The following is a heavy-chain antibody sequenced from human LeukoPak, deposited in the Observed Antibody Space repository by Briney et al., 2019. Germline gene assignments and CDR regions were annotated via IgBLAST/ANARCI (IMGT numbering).Heavy chain of an antibody. V-gene: IGHV4-4*07. D-gene: IGHD1-26*01. CDR1: GDSITNY. CDR3: ARDRWELTPAKGWFDS. CDR2: IYVSGRT. J-gene: IGHJ5*01. Sequence: SETLSLTCAVSGDSITNYWSWIRQPAGQGLEWIGHIYVSGRTNYNPSFKSRVSMSIDTSKKQSSLNLTSVGAADTAVYFCARDRWELTPAKGWFDSWGQGTLVTVSS.